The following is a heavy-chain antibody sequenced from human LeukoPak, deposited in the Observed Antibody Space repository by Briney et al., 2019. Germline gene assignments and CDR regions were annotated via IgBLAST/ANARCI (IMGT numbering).Heavy chain of an antibody. V-gene: IGHV4-59*01. Sequence: SETLSLTCTVSGGSISSYYWSWIRQPPGKGLEWIGYIYYSGSTNYNPSLKSRVTISVDTSKNQFSLKLSSVTAADTAVYYCARVQVQILNYYYCYMDVWGKGTTVTVSS. CDR1: GGSISSYY. CDR3: ARVQVQILNYYYCYMDV. J-gene: IGHJ6*03. D-gene: IGHD1-1*01. CDR2: IYYSGST.